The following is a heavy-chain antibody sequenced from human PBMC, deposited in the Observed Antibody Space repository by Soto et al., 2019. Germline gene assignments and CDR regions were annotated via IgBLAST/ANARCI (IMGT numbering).Heavy chain of an antibody. D-gene: IGHD3-9*01. J-gene: IGHJ6*02. CDR1: GFTFSSYG. CDR2: ISYDGSNK. CDR3: AKDFANKYYDILTGSKTGMDV. V-gene: IGHV3-30*18. Sequence: QVQLVESGGGVVQPGRSLRLSCAASGFTFSSYGMHWVRQAPGKGLEWVAVISYDGSNKYYADSVKGRFTISRDNSKNTLYLQMNSLRAEDTAVYYCAKDFANKYYDILTGSKTGMDVWGQGTTVTVSS.